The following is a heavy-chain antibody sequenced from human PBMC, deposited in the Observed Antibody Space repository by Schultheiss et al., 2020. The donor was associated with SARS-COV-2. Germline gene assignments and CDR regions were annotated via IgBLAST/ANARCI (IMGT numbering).Heavy chain of an antibody. CDR1: GDSFRGSTHH. CDR3: ARHGGRYSIKYHFDS. CDR2: IYHSGST. Sequence: SLTCTVSGDSFRGSTHHWAWIRQPPGKGLEWIGSIYHSGSTYSNPSLESRLTLSGDTSKNQFSLRLTSVTPADTAVYYCARHGGRYSIKYHFDSWGQGTLVTVSS. J-gene: IGHJ4*02. D-gene: IGHD3-10*01. V-gene: IGHV4-39*01.